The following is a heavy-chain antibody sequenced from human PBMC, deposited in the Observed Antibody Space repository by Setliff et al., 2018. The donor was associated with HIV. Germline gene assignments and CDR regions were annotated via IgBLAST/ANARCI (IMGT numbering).Heavy chain of an antibody. CDR2: ISADGLTT. CDR1: GFTFNTYA. CDR3: AEVRWTANYYFDC. V-gene: IGHV3-23*01. Sequence: GGSLRLSCAASGFTFNTYAVTWVRQAPGKGLEWVSVISADGLTTFYADSVKGRFTISRDNSKDTLYLQMNSLRAEDTALYYCAEVRWTANYYFDCWGQGTLVTVSS. D-gene: IGHD1-7*01. J-gene: IGHJ4*02.